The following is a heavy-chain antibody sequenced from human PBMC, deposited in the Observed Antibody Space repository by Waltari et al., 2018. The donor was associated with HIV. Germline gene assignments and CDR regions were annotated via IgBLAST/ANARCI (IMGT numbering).Heavy chain of an antibody. Sequence: QGQLVLSGAEVQQSGASVRISCKDSGYPSTNSDINWLRQATGQGLEWMGRMTPSTGNEGYAHNFQGRVTMTRDIPINTTYMELSGLTSHDTAVYYCSTSRPGAMFGDAWGQGTLVTVSS. J-gene: IGHJ5*02. CDR1: GYPSTNSD. D-gene: IGHD3-3*01. V-gene: IGHV1-8*01. CDR3: STSRPGAMFGDA. CDR2: MTPSTGNE.